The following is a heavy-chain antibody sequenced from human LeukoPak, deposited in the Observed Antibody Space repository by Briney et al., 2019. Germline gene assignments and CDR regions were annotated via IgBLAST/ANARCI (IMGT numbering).Heavy chain of an antibody. CDR1: GFTFSSYG. Sequence: GGSLRLSCATSGFTFSSYGMNWVRQAPGKGLEWVSSISSRSSYIYYADSVKGRFTISRDNAKNSLYLQMNSLRAEDTAVYYCARESGDYYGMDVWGQGTTVTVSS. CDR2: ISSRSSYI. J-gene: IGHJ6*02. D-gene: IGHD3-3*01. V-gene: IGHV3-21*01. CDR3: ARESGDYYGMDV.